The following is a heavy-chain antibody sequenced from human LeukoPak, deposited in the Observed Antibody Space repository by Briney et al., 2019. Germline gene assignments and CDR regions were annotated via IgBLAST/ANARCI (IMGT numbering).Heavy chain of an antibody. J-gene: IGHJ4*02. CDR3: VARTDF. CDR2: ISGSSSAI. Sequence: GGSLRLSCAASGFTFGSYSMNWVRQAPGKGLEWISYISGSSSAIYYADSVKGRFTISRDNSKNTLYLQMNSLRAEDTAVYYCVARTDFRGQGTLVTVSS. CDR1: GFTFGSYS. V-gene: IGHV3-48*01.